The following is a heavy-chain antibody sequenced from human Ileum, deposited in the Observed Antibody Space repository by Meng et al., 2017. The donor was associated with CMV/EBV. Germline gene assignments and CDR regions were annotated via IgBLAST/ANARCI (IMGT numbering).Heavy chain of an antibody. CDR1: GFAFNNEW. V-gene: IGHV3-74*03. CDR3: AKDKHIAAADY. D-gene: IGHD6-13*01. Sequence: GGSLRLSCAASGFAFNNEWMHWVRQAPGKGLEWVSRSKGDGSGATYPDSVKGRFTISRDHAKNTLYLQMNSLRVEDTAVSYCAKDKHIAAADYWGQGTLVTVSS. CDR2: SKGDGSGA. J-gene: IGHJ4*02.